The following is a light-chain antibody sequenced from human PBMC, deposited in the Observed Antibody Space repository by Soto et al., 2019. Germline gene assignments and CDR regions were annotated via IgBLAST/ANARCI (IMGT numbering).Light chain of an antibody. Sequence: SYELTQPPSVSVAPGKTARITCGGNNIGSKSVHWYQQKPGQAPVVVIYYDSDRPSGIPERFSGSNSANTATLTISRVEAGDEADYYCKVWDPPSDIRVFGGGTKLTVL. J-gene: IGLJ3*02. CDR2: YDS. CDR1: NIGSKS. CDR3: KVWDPPSDIRV. V-gene: IGLV3-21*04.